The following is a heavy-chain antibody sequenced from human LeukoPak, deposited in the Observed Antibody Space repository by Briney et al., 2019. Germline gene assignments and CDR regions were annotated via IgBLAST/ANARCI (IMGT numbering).Heavy chain of an antibody. V-gene: IGHV4-39*01. CDR3: ASFYYDFWSGYYTHFDY. J-gene: IGHJ4*02. D-gene: IGHD3-3*01. Sequence: PSETLSLTCTVSGGSINSDYWGWIRQPPGKGLEWIGSIYYSGSTYYNPSLKSRVTISVDTSKNQLSLKLSSVTAADTAVYYCASFYYDFWSGYYTHFDYWGQGTLVTVSS. CDR2: IYYSGST. CDR1: GGSINSDY.